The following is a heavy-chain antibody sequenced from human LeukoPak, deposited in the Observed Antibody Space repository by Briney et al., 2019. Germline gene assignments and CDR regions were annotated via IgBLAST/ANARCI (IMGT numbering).Heavy chain of an antibody. V-gene: IGHV1-18*01. D-gene: IGHD3-22*01. CDR3: ARRFYDSSGYYEAHDY. Sequence: GASVKVSCRASGYTFISYGISWVRQAPGQGLEWMGWISAYNDNTDSAQKFQGRLTLTTDTSTSTAYMELWSLRSDDTALYFCARRFYDSSGYYEAHDYWGQGTLVTVSS. CDR2: ISAYNDNT. CDR1: GYTFISYG. J-gene: IGHJ4*02.